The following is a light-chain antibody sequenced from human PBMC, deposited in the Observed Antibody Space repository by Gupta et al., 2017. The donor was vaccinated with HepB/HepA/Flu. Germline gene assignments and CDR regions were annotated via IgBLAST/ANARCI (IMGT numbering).Light chain of an antibody. CDR1: NIGSKS. Sequence: SYVLTQPPSVSVAPGKTATITCGENNIGSKSVHWYQQKPGQAPVLVVYDDRDRPLGIPERFSGSNSGNTATLTISRVEAGDEADYYCQVWHGDSDHYVFGTGTKVTVL. V-gene: IGLV3-21*03. CDR3: QVWHGDSDHYV. J-gene: IGLJ1*01. CDR2: DDR.